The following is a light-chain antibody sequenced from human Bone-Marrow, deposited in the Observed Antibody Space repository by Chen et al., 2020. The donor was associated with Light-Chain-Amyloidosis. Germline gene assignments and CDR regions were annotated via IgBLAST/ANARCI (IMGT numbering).Light chain of an antibody. CDR3: QAYQGSSQGV. Sequence: NFMLTQPHSVSASPGKTVIISCTRSSGSIATNYVQWYQQRPGSSPTTVIYADDQRPSGVPDRFSGSIDRASNSASLTISGLKTEDEADYYCQAYQGSSQGVFGGGTKLTVL. CDR2: ADD. V-gene: IGLV6-57*01. CDR1: SGSIATNY. J-gene: IGLJ3*02.